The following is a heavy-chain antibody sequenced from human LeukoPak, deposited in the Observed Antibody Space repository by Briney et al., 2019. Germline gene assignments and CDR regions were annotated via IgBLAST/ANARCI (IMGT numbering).Heavy chain of an antibody. CDR1: GGS. Sequence: SETLSLTCTVSGGSWSWIRQPPGKGLEWIGYFYYTGSTNYNPSLKSRVTMSLDASKNQFSLKLSSVTAADTAMYYCARGWGYFDLWGRGTLVTVSS. D-gene: IGHD6-13*01. CDR3: ARGWGYFDL. V-gene: IGHV4-59*01. J-gene: IGHJ2*01. CDR2: FYYTGST.